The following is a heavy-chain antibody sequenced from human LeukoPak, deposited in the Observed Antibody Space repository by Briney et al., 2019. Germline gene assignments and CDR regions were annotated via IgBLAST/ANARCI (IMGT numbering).Heavy chain of an antibody. V-gene: IGHV1-18*01. CDR1: GYTFTSYG. D-gene: IGHD4-17*01. CDR3: ASTVTTTSGNAFDI. J-gene: IGHJ3*02. Sequence: ASVKVSCKASGYTFTSYGISWVRQAPGQGLEWMGWISAYNGNANYAQKLQGRVTMTTDTSTSTAYMELRSLRSDGTAVYYCASTVTTTSGNAFDIWGQGTMVTVSS. CDR2: ISAYNGNA.